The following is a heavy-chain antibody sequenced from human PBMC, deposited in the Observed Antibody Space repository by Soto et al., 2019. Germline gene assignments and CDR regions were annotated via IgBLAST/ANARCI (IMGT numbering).Heavy chain of an antibody. CDR3: ARGGGQQLAFWFDP. Sequence: SQTLSLTCAISGDSVSSNSAAWDWIRQSPSRGLEWLGRTYYRSKWYNDYAVSVKSRITINPDTSKNQFSLQLNSVTPEDTAVYYCARGGGQQLAFWFDPWGQGTLVTVSS. J-gene: IGHJ5*02. D-gene: IGHD6-13*01. V-gene: IGHV6-1*01. CDR2: TYYRSKWYN. CDR1: GDSVSSNSAA.